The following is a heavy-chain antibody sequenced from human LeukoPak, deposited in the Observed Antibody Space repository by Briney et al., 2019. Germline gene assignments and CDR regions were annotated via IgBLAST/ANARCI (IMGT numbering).Heavy chain of an antibody. CDR1: GFTFSSYA. J-gene: IGHJ5*02. Sequence: PGGSLRLSCAASGFTFSSYAMSWVRQAPGKGLEWVSAISGSGGSTYYADSVKVRFTISRDNSKNTLYLQMNSLRAEDTAVYYCAKANPGLGRMNWFDPWGQGTLVTVSS. CDR2: ISGSGGST. V-gene: IGHV3-23*01. CDR3: AKANPGLGRMNWFDP.